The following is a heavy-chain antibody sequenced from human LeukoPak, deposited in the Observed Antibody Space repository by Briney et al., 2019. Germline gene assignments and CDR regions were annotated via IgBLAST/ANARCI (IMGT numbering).Heavy chain of an antibody. Sequence: GSLRLSCAASGFSFSTFAMIWVRQPPGKGLEWVSSIFPSGGEIHYADSVRGRFTISRDNSKSTLSLQMNSLRAEDTAIYYCATYRQVLLPFESWGQGTLVTVSS. J-gene: IGHJ4*02. CDR3: ATYRQVLLPFES. D-gene: IGHD2-8*02. CDR1: GFSFSTFA. V-gene: IGHV3-23*01. CDR2: IFPSGGEI.